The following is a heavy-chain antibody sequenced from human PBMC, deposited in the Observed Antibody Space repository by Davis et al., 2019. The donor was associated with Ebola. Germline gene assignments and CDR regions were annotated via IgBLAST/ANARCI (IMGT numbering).Heavy chain of an antibody. CDR1: GFTFSSYN. Sequence: GESLKISCAVSGFTFSSYNMNWVRQAPGKGLEWVAFISSSSKYIYYADSLKGRFTVSRDNAKNSLYLQMNSLRDEDTAVYYCARDPQIGYCSSTSCYKVYRPYYYGMDVWGQGTTVTVSS. V-gene: IGHV3-21*01. J-gene: IGHJ6*02. CDR2: ISSSSKYI. D-gene: IGHD2-2*02. CDR3: ARDPQIGYCSSTSCYKVYRPYYYGMDV.